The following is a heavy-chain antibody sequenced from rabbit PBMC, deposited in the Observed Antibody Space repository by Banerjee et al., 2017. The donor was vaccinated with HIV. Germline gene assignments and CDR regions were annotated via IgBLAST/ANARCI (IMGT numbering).Heavy chain of an antibody. D-gene: IGHD2-1*01. Sequence: QQHLEESGGGLVKAGGTLTLTCTASGFSFSSSYWICWVRQAPGKGLEWIACIYAGSSGSTYYASWAKGRFTISKSSSTTVTLQMTSLTAADTATYFCAREHSYADYGDFNLWGPGTLVTVS. V-gene: IGHV1S45*01. CDR2: IYAGSSGST. J-gene: IGHJ4*01. CDR1: GFSFSSSYW. CDR3: AREHSYADYGDFNL.